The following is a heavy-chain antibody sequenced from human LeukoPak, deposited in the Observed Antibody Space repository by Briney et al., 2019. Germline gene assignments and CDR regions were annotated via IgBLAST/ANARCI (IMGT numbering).Heavy chain of an antibody. CDR3: ARGRVRAKRSDFDY. D-gene: IGHD1-26*01. J-gene: IGHJ4*02. Sequence: SETLSLTCAVYGGSFSGYYWSWIRQPPGKGLEWIGEINHSESTNYNPSLKSRVTISVDTSKNQFSLKLSSVTAADTAVYYCARGRVRAKRSDFDYWGQGTLVTVSS. CDR1: GGSFSGYY. V-gene: IGHV4-34*01. CDR2: INHSEST.